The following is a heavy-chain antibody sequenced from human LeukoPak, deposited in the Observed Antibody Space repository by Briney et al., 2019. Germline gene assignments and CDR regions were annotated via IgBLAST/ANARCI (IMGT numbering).Heavy chain of an antibody. CDR2: ISSSGSTI. V-gene: IGHV3-48*03. CDR3: ARGHSSSAFDY. CDR1: GFTFSSYE. D-gene: IGHD6-13*01. J-gene: IGHJ4*02. Sequence: GGSLGLSCAASGFTFSSYEMNWVRQAPGKGLEWVSYISSSGSTIYYADSVKGRFTISRDNAKNSLYLQMNSLRAEDTAVYYCARGHSSSAFDYWGQGTLVTVSS.